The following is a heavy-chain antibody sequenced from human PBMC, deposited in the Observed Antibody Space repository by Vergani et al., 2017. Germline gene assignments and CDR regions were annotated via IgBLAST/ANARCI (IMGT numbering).Heavy chain of an antibody. V-gene: IGHV1-69*12. D-gene: IGHD6-19*01. CDR3: ARGVLLRQWLVRFFDY. J-gene: IGHJ4*02. Sequence: QVQLVQSGAEVKKPGSSVKVSCKASGGTFSSYAISWVRQAPGQGLEWMGGIIPIFGTANYGQKFQGRVTITADESTSTAYMELSSLRSADTAVYYCARGVLLRQWLVRFFDYWGQGTLVTVSS. CDR2: IIPIFGTA. CDR1: GGTFSSYA.